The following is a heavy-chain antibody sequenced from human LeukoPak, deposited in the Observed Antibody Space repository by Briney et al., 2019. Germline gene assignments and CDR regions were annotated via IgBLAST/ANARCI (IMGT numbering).Heavy chain of an antibody. Sequence: SGTPSPTPAVHGGAFRGFYWGWIRPPPREGVEWIGEINHSGSTNYNPSLKSRVTISVDTSKNQFSLKLSSVTAADTAVYYCAREWDGRGFDYWGQGTLVTVSS. D-gene: IGHD2-15*01. J-gene: IGHJ4*02. CDR1: GGAFRGFY. V-gene: IGHV4-34*01. CDR2: INHSGST. CDR3: AREWDGRGFDY.